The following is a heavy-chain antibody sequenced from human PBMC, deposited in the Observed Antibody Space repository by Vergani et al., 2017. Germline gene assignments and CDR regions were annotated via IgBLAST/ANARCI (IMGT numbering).Heavy chain of an antibody. CDR3: ARDAGYDFWSGYQKTYYYYGMDV. D-gene: IGHD3-3*01. V-gene: IGHV3-21*01. CDR1: GFTFSSYG. CDR2: ISSSSSYI. Sequence: VQLVESGGGVVQPGRSLRLSCAASGFTFSSYGMHWVRQAPGKGLEWVSSISSSSSYIYYADSVKGRFTISRDNAKNSLYLQMNSLRAEDTAVYYCARDAGYDFWSGYQKTYYYYGMDVWGQGTTVTVSS. J-gene: IGHJ6*02.